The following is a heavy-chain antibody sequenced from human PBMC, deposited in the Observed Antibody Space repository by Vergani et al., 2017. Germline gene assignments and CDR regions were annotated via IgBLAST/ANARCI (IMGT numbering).Heavy chain of an antibody. Sequence: QVQLQQWGAGLLKPSETLSLTCAVYGGSFSGYYWSWIRKPPGKGLEWIGEINHSGSTNYNPSLKSRVTISVDTSKNQFSLKLSSVTAADTAVYYCASFSGYYYGSGPLDAFDIWGQGTMVTVSS. CDR1: GGSFSGYY. V-gene: IGHV4-34*01. J-gene: IGHJ3*02. D-gene: IGHD3-10*01. CDR3: ASFSGYYYGSGPLDAFDI. CDR2: INHSGST.